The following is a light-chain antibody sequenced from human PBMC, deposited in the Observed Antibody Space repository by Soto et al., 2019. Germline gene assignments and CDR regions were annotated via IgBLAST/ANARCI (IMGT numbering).Light chain of an antibody. CDR3: QQYDKWPRT. Sequence: ETVMTQSPATLSVSPGERAALSCRASQSVSSNLAWYQQKAGQAPRLLIYGASARATGIPDRFSGGGSGAEYTLTISSLQSEDFAVYYCQQYDKWPRTFGQGTKVDI. V-gene: IGKV3-15*01. J-gene: IGKJ1*01. CDR2: GAS. CDR1: QSVSSN.